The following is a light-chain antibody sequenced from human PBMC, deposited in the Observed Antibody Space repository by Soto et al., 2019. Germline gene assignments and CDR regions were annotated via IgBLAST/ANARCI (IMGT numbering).Light chain of an antibody. CDR3: CSYVDTDTWV. V-gene: IGLV2-11*01. J-gene: IGLJ3*02. Sequence: QSALTQPRSVSGSPGQSVTISCTGTNSDVGGYNYVSWYQQYPGKAPKLMISGVSERPSGVPDRFAGSKSGNTASLTISGLQAEDDADYYCCSYVDTDTWVFGAGTKLTVL. CDR1: NSDVGGYNY. CDR2: GVS.